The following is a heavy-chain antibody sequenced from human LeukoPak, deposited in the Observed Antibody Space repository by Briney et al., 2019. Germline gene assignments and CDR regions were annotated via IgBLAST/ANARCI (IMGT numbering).Heavy chain of an antibody. Sequence: SETLSLTCAVYGGSFSGYYWSWIRQPPGKGLEWIGEINHSGSTNYNPSLKSRATISVDTSKNQFSLKLSSVTAADTAVYYCARSPIVVVPAAGTGWFDPWGQGTLVTVS. CDR3: ARSPIVVVPAAGTGWFDP. V-gene: IGHV4-34*01. CDR2: INHSGST. CDR1: GGSFSGYY. D-gene: IGHD2-2*01. J-gene: IGHJ5*02.